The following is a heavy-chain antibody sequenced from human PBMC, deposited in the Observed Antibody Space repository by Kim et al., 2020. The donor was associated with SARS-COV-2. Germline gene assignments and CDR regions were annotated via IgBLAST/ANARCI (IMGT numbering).Heavy chain of an antibody. CDR2: ISLYGDRK. J-gene: IGHJ4*02. D-gene: IGHD3-3*01. CDR1: GFTFRSYA. V-gene: IGHV3-30-3*01. Sequence: GGSLRLSCAASGFTFRSYAMHWVRQAPGKGLEWVAVISLYGDRKHYADPVKGRFSISRDNSKNTVYLQMSSLRTDDTSVYYCVREGEGDFWSGLPLWGQGTLVPVSS. CDR3: VREGEGDFWSGLPL.